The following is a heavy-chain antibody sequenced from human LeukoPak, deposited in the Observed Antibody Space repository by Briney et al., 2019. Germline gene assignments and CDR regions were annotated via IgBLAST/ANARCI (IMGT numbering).Heavy chain of an antibody. CDR1: GYTLPEVS. J-gene: IGHJ4*02. CDR2: FDPEQGET. V-gene: IGHV1-24*01. Sequence: ASVKVSCKISGYTLPEVSIHWVRQAPGKGLEWMGGFDPEQGETIYAQEFQGRVSMPEDTSTDTAYMELSSLRSEDTAVYYCATDLTGTTTGHYWGQGTLVFVSS. CDR3: ATDLTGTTTGHY. D-gene: IGHD1-20*01.